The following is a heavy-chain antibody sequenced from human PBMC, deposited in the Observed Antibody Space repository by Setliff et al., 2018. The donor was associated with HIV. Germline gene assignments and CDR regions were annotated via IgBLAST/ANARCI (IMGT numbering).Heavy chain of an antibody. J-gene: IGHJ3*02. V-gene: IGHV4-4*07. D-gene: IGHD2-15*01. CDR3: ARNPCSGGSCPDAFDI. CDR2: IYTSGST. Sequence: PSETLSLTCTVSGGSISSYYWSWIRQPAGKGLEWIGRIYTSGSTNYNPSLKSRVTMSVDTSKNQSSLKLSSVTAADTAVYYCARNPCSGGSCPDAFDIWGQGTMVTVSS. CDR1: GGSISSYY.